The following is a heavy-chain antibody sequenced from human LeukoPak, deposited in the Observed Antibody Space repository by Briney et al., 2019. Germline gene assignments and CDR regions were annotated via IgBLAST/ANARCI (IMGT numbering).Heavy chain of an antibody. J-gene: IGHJ6*03. CDR2: IYTSGST. V-gene: IGHV4-4*07. Sequence: SETLSLTCTVSGGSISSYYWSWIRQPAGKGLEWIGRIYTSGSTNYNPSLKSRVTMSVDTSKNQVSLRLSSVTAADTAVYYCATSTHCRGVSCFHYYYIDVWGKGTTVTVSS. CDR1: GGSISSYY. CDR3: ATSTHCRGVSCFHYYYIDV. D-gene: IGHD2-15*01.